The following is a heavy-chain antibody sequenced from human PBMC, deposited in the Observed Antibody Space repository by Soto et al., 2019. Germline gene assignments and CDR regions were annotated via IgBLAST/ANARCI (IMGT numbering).Heavy chain of an antibody. Sequence: SVKVSCKASGGTFSSYAINWVRQAPGQGLEWMGWIIPIFGTANYAQKFQGRVTITADKSTSTAYMELSSLRSEDTAVYYCARVEMKDCSSSSCYYYYDMDVWGQGTTVTVSS. CDR3: ARVEMKDCSSSSCYYYYDMDV. CDR1: GGTFSSYA. J-gene: IGHJ6*02. D-gene: IGHD2-2*01. V-gene: IGHV1-69*06. CDR2: IIPIFGTA.